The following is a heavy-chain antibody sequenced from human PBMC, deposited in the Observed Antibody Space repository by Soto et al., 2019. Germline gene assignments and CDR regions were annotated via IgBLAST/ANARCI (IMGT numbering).Heavy chain of an antibody. CDR2: IYDNGGA. CDR3: ARVKGGTTRRAFDS. J-gene: IGHJ4*02. V-gene: IGHV4-31*03. Sequence: QVQLQESGPGLVKPSQTLSLTCTVSGDSISSGGYYWSWIRQHPGKGLEWIGYIYDNGGAYYSPSLKGRVVISGDRAENQCSLRLSSVTAADTAVYYCARVKGGTTRRAFDSWGQGTLVTVSS. CDR1: GDSISSGGYY. D-gene: IGHD1-7*01.